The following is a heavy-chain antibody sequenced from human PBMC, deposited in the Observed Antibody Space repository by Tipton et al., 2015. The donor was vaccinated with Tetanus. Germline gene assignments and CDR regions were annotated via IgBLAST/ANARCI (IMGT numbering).Heavy chain of an antibody. J-gene: IGHJ5*02. Sequence: SLRLSCAASGFTLSDYYMSWIRQAPGKGLEWLSYISSSGATINYADSVKGRFTLSRDTAKNSLYLQMNSLRDEDTAVYYCAKDPASRGWFDPWGQGTLVSVSS. V-gene: IGHV3-11*01. CDR2: ISSSGATI. CDR1: GFTLSDYY. CDR3: AKDPASRGWFDP.